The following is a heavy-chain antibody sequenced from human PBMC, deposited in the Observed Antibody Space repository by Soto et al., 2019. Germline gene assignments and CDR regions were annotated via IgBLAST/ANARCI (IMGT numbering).Heavy chain of an antibody. J-gene: IGHJ4*02. CDR1: GFTFSSYG. CDR2: IPHDGTYQ. D-gene: IGHD1-1*01. V-gene: IGHV3-30*19. CDR3: VRDDDNLDNGLDH. Sequence: QVQLVESGGGVVQPGGSLRLSCTASGFTFSSYGMHWVRQAPGQGLQWVAVIPHDGTYQYYLDYVKGRFTISRNNSKDTLYLQMNSLRVEDTAVYYCVRDDDNLDNGLDHWGQGTLVTVSS.